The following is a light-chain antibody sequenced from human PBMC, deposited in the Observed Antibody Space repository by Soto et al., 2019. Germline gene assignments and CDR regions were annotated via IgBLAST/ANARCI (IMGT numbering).Light chain of an antibody. CDR1: QSVSSN. Sequence: EIVMTQSPATLSVSPGERATLSCRAGQSVSSNLAWYQQKPGQAPRLLIYGASTRATGIPARFSGSGSGTEFTLTISRLQSEDFAVYYCQQYNNWPHTFGQGPKLEIK. CDR2: GAS. V-gene: IGKV3-15*01. J-gene: IGKJ2*01. CDR3: QQYNNWPHT.